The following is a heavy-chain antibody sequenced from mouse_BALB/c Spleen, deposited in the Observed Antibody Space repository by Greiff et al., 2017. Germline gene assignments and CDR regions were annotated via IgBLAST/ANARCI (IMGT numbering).Heavy chain of an antibody. D-gene: IGHD2-4*01. CDR1: GYAFTSYN. V-gene: IGHV1S135*01. J-gene: IGHJ3*01. CDR2: IDPYNGGT. CDR3: ASMITTAWFAY. Sequence: EVQLQQSGPELAKPGASVKVSCKASGYAFTSYNMYWVKQSHGKSLEWIGYIDPYNGGTSYNQKFKGKATLTVDKSSSTAYMHLISLTSEDSAVYYCASMITTAWFAYWGQGTLVTVSA.